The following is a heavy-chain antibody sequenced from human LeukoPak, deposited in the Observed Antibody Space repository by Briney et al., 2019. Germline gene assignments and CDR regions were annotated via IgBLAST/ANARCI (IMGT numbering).Heavy chain of an antibody. CDR2: ISSSSSYI. CDR3: ARDSGLESYYYDSSGYYADWFDP. CDR1: GFTFSIYS. J-gene: IGHJ5*02. V-gene: IGHV3-21*04. D-gene: IGHD3-22*01. Sequence: GGSLRLSCAASGFTFSIYSMNWVRQAPGKGLEWVSSISSSSSYIYYADSVKGRFTISRDNAKNSLYLQMNSLRAEDTALYHCARDSGLESYYYDSSGYYADWFDPWGQGTLVTVSS.